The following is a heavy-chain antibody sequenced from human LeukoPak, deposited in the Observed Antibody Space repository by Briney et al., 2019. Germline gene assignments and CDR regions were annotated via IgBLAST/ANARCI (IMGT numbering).Heavy chain of an antibody. CDR1: GYTFTSYG. V-gene: IGHV1-18*01. Sequence: GASVKVPCKASGYTFTSYGIGWVRQAPGQGLEWMGWISAYNGNTNYAQKLQGRVTMTTDTSTSTAYMELRSLRSDDTAVYYCARDRGLEYYYDSSGYADAFDIWGQGTMVTVSS. CDR3: ARDRGLEYYYDSSGYADAFDI. J-gene: IGHJ3*02. D-gene: IGHD3-22*01. CDR2: ISAYNGNT.